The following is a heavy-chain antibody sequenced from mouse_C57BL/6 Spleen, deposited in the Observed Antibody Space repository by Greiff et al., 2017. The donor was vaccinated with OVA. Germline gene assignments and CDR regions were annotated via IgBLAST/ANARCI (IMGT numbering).Heavy chain of an antibody. D-gene: IGHD1-1*01. CDR3: ARGGSSYRWFAY. V-gene: IGHV1-54*01. Sequence: QVQLQQSGAELVRPGTSVKVSCKASGYAFTNYLKEWVKQRPGQGLEWIGVINPGSGGTNYNEKFKGKATLTADKSSSTAYMQLSSLTSEDSAVYFCARGGSSYRWFAYWGQVTLVTVSA. CDR2: INPGSGGT. J-gene: IGHJ3*01. CDR1: GYAFTNYL.